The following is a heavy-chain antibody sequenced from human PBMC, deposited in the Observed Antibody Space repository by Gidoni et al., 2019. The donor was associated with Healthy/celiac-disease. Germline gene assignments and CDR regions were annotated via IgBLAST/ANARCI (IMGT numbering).Heavy chain of an antibody. V-gene: IGHV1-46*01. J-gene: IGHJ4*02. CDR1: GYPFTSYY. CDR3: ARRYSSSGGYFDY. CDR2: INPSGGST. Sequence: QVQLVQSGAGVKKPGASVKVSCQDSGYPFTSYYMHWVRQAPGQGLEWMGIINPSGGSTSYAQKFQGRVTMTRDTSTSTVYMELSSLRSEDTAVYYCARRYSSSGGYFDYWGQGTLVTVSS. D-gene: IGHD6-13*01.